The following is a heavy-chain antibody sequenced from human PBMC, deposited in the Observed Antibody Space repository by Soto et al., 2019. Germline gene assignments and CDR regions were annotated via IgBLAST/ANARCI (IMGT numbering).Heavy chain of an antibody. CDR3: ARQDHYYYYGMDV. V-gene: IGHV5-10-1*01. J-gene: IGHJ6*02. CDR1: GYSFTSYW. CDR2: IDPSDSYT. Sequence: PGESLKISFKGSGYSFTSYWISWVRQMPGKGLEWMGRIDPSDSYTNYSPSFQGHVTISADKSISTAYLQWSSLRASDTAMYYCARQDHYYYYGMDVWGQGTTVTVSS.